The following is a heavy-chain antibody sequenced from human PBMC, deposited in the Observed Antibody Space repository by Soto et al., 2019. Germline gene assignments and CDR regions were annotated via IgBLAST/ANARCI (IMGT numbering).Heavy chain of an antibody. CDR3: ARAENYYDSSGYHADWFDP. J-gene: IGHJ5*02. D-gene: IGHD3-22*01. CDR1: GGSISSYY. CDR2: IYHSGST. Sequence: PSETLSLTCTVSGGSISSYYWSWIRQPPGKGLEWIGYIYHSGSTYYNPSLKSRVTISVDRSKNQFSLKLSSVTAADTAVYYCARAENYYDSSGYHADWFDPWGQGTLVTVAS. V-gene: IGHV4-59*12.